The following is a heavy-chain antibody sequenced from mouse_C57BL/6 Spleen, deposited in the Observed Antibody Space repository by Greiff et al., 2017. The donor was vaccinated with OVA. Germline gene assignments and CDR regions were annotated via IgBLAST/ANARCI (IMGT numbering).Heavy chain of an antibody. D-gene: IGHD1-1*01. J-gene: IGHJ3*01. CDR1: GFTFSSYA. V-gene: IGHV5-4*01. CDR3: ARDGSSLAWFAY. CDR2: ISDGGSYT. Sequence: EVMLVESGGGLVKPGGSLKLSCAASGFTFSSYAMSWVRQTPEKRLEWVATISDGGSYTYYPDNVKGRFTISRDNAKNNLYLQMSHLKSEDTAMYYCARDGSSLAWFAYWGQGTLVTVSA.